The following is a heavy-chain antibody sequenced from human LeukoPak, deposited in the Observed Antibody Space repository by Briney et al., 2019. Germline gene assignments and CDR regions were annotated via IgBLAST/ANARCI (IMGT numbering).Heavy chain of an antibody. D-gene: IGHD1-26*01. Sequence: PSETLSLTCTVSGGSISSYYWGWIRQPPGKGLEWIGYIYYSGSTNYNPSLKSRVTISIDTSKNEFSLKLSSVTAADTAVYYCASRRVGAFDYWGQGTLVTVSS. CDR1: GGSISSYY. V-gene: IGHV4-59*08. CDR3: ASRRVGAFDY. J-gene: IGHJ4*02. CDR2: IYYSGST.